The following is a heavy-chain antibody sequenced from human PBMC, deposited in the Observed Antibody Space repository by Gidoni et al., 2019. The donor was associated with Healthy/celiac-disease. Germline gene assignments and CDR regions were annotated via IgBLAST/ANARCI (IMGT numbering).Heavy chain of an antibody. CDR1: GGTFSSYA. V-gene: IGHV1-69*01. CDR2: IIPIFGTA. J-gene: IGHJ6*02. D-gene: IGHD2-2*02. CDR3: ARENCSSTSCYRPRDYYYGMDV. Sequence: QVQLVQSGAEVKKPGSSVKVSCKASGGTFSSYAISWVRQAPGQGLEWMGGIIPIFGTANYAQKFQGRVTITADESTSTAYMELSSLRSEDTAVYYCARENCSSTSCYRPRDYYYGMDVWGQGTTVTVSS.